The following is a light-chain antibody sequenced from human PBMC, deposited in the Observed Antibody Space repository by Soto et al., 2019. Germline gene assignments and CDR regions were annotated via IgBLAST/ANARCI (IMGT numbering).Light chain of an antibody. CDR1: QRVSSSY. J-gene: IGKJ3*01. CDR3: QQYDTSPCT. Sequence: EIVLTQSPGTLFLSPGERATLSCRASQRVSSSYLAWYQQIPGQAPRLLIYGASGRATGIRDRFSGSGSGTDFTLTISRLEPEDFAIYYCQQYDTSPCTFGPGTKVHIK. V-gene: IGKV3-20*01. CDR2: GAS.